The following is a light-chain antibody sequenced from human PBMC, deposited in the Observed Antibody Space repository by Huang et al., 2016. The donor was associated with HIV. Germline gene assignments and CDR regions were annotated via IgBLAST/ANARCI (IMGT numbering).Light chain of an antibody. CDR2: GAS. J-gene: IGKJ1*01. Sequence: EIVMTQSPATLSVSPGERATLSCRASQSVNSNLAWYQQKPGQAPRLFIDGASTRATGIPARFSGRGSGTEFTLTISSLQSEDCAVYYCQHYNDWPPWTFGQGTKVEIK. CDR1: QSVNSN. CDR3: QHYNDWPPWT. V-gene: IGKV3-15*01.